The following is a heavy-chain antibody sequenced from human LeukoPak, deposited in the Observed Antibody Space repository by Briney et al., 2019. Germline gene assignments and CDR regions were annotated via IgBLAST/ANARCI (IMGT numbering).Heavy chain of an antibody. D-gene: IGHD5-12*01. CDR3: ARYDYGRSGFDY. V-gene: IGHV3-66*01. CDR1: GFTVSTNY. CDR2: IYSGGTT. J-gene: IGHJ4*02. Sequence: GGSLRLSCAASGFTVSTNYMTWVRQAPGKGGEGVSVIYSGGTTYYADSVKGRFSISRDNSKNTLYLQMNSLRAEDTAVYYCARYDYGRSGFDYWGQGTLVTVSS.